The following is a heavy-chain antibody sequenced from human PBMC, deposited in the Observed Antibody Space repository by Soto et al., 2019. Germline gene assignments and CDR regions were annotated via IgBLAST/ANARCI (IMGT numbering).Heavy chain of an antibody. D-gene: IGHD2-15*01. CDR2: ISSNGGST. CDR3: ARVKYCSGGSCYGPAIDY. CDR1: GFTFSSYP. V-gene: IGHV3-64*01. Sequence: GGSLILSCAASGFTFSSYPMHWVRQAPGKGLEYVSAISSNGGSTYYANSVKGRFTISRDNSKNTLYLQMGSLRAEDMAVYYCARVKYCSGGSCYGPAIDYWGQGTLVTVSS. J-gene: IGHJ4*02.